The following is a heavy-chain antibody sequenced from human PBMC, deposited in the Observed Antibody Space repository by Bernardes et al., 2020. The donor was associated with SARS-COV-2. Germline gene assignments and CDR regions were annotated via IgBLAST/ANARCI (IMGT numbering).Heavy chain of an antibody. CDR3: ARATRYCSGGSCYKDYWYFDL. CDR1: GFTFSDYY. V-gene: IGHV3-11*01. D-gene: IGHD2-15*01. Sequence: GGSLRLSCAASGFTFSDYYMSWIRQAPGKGLEWVSYISSSGSTIYYADSVKGRFTISRDNAKNSLYLQMNSLRAEDTAVYYCARATRYCSGGSCYKDYWYFDLWGRGTLVTVSS. J-gene: IGHJ2*01. CDR2: ISSSGSTI.